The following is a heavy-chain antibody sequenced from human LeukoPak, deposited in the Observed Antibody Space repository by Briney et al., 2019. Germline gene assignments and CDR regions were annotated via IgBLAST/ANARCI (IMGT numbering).Heavy chain of an antibody. CDR1: GFTFSSYS. D-gene: IGHD3-10*01. Sequence: PGGSLRLSCAASGFTFSSYSMNWVRQAPGKELEWVSYISSSSSTIYYADSVRGRFTISRDNAKNSLYLQMNSLRAEDTAVYYCAVYYYGSGGDYWGQGTLVTVSS. J-gene: IGHJ4*02. CDR3: AVYYYGSGGDY. V-gene: IGHV3-48*04. CDR2: ISSSSSTI.